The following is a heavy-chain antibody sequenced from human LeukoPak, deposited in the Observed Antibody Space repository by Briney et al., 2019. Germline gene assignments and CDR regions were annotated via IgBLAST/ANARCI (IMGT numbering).Heavy chain of an antibody. CDR2: INHSGST. V-gene: IGHV4-34*01. D-gene: IGHD3-10*01. J-gene: IGHJ5*02. CDR1: GGSFSGYY. Sequence: PSETLSLTCAVYGGSFSGYYWSWIRQPPGKGLEWIGEINHSGSTNYNPSLKSRVTISVDTSKNQFSLKLSSVTAADTAVYYCARSHRRNYYGSGSYYTPWGQGTLVTVSS. CDR3: ARSHRRNYYGSGSYYTP.